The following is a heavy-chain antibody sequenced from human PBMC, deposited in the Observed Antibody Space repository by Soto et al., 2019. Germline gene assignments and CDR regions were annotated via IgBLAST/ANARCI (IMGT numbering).Heavy chain of an antibody. J-gene: IGHJ4*02. V-gene: IGHV4-59*01. CDR1: GGSISSYY. CDR2: IYYSGST. Sequence: QVQLQESGPGLVKPSETLSLTCTVSGGSISSYYWSWIRQPPGKGLEWIGYIYYSGSTNYNPSLKSRVTISVDTSKNQCSLKLSSVTAADTAVYYCASSHYYGDYRTYFDYWGQGTLVTVSS. D-gene: IGHD4-17*01. CDR3: ASSHYYGDYRTYFDY.